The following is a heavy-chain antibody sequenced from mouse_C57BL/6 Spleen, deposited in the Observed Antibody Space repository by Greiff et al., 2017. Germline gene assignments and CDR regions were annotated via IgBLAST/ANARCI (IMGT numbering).Heavy chain of an antibody. CDR2: IYPGSGNT. Sequence: QVQLKESGPELVKPGASVKISCKASGYSFTSYYIHWVKQRPGQGLEWIGLIYPGSGNTKYNEKFKGKATLTADTSSSTAYMQLSSLTSEDSAVYYGARSYYYGSSWDAMDYWGQGTSVTVSS. V-gene: IGHV1-66*01. D-gene: IGHD1-1*01. CDR3: ARSYYYGSSWDAMDY. CDR1: GYSFTSYY. J-gene: IGHJ4*01.